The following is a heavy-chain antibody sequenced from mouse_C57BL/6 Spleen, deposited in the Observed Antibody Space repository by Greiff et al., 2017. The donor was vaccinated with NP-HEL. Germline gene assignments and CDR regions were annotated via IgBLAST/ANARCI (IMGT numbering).Heavy chain of an antibody. CDR1: GYAFTNYL. Sequence: VQLQQSGAELVRPGTSVKVSCKASGYAFTNYLIEWVKQRPGQGLEWIGVINPGSGGTNYNEKFKGKATLTADKSSSTAYMQLSSLTSEDSAVYFCARESLYYAMDYWGQGTSVTVSS. J-gene: IGHJ4*01. CDR2: INPGSGGT. V-gene: IGHV1-54*01. CDR3: ARESLYYAMDY.